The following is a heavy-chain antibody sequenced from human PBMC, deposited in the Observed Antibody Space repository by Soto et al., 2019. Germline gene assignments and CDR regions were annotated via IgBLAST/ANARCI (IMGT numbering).Heavy chain of an antibody. J-gene: IGHJ3*02. CDR2: ISGSGGST. CDR1: GFTFSSYA. V-gene: IGHV3-23*01. D-gene: IGHD2-15*01. CDR3: AKAYVVVVAAMDAFDI. Sequence: PGGSLRLSCAASGFTFSSYAMSWVRQAPGKGLEWVSAISGSGGSTYYADSVKGRFTISRDNSKNTLYLQMNSLRAEDTAVYYCAKAYVVVVAAMDAFDIWGQGTMVTVSS.